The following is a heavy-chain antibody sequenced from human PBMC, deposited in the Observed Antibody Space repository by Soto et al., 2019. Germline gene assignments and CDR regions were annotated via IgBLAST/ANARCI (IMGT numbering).Heavy chain of an antibody. V-gene: IGHV4-34*01. D-gene: IGHD3-10*01. CDR1: GGSFSGYY. Sequence: SLTCAVYGGSFSGYYWSWIRQPPGKGLEWIGEINHSGSTNYNPSLKSRVTISVDTSKNQFSLKLSSVTAADTAVYYCARGGYGRRGYYYYMDVWGKGTTVTVSS. J-gene: IGHJ6*03. CDR2: INHSGST. CDR3: ARGGYGRRGYYYYMDV.